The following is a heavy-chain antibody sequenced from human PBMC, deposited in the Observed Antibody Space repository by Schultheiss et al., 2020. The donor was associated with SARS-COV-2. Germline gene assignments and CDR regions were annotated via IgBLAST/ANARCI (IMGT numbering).Heavy chain of an antibody. J-gene: IGHJ4*02. Sequence: GESLKISCAASGFTFSSYGMHWVRQAPGKGLEWVAVIWYDGSNIYYADSVKGRFTISRDNSKNTLYLQMNSLRAEDTAVYYCARWADYYGSGSYYSDYFDYWGQGTLVTVSS. D-gene: IGHD3-10*01. CDR2: IWYDGSNI. CDR1: GFTFSSYG. CDR3: ARWADYYGSGSYYSDYFDY. V-gene: IGHV3-33*01.